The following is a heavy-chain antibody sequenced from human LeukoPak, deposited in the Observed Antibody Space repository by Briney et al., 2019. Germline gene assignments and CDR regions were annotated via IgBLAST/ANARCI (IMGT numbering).Heavy chain of an antibody. D-gene: IGHD6-13*01. CDR1: GGSVSSYY. J-gene: IGHJ4*02. V-gene: IGHV4-59*02. Sequence: PSETLSLTXTVSGGSVSSYYWSWIRQPPGKGLEWIGYIYYSGSTNYNPSLKSRVTISVDTSKNQSSLKLSSVTAADTAVYYCARGIAVAGTDYWGQGTLVTVSS. CDR3: ARGIAVAGTDY. CDR2: IYYSGST.